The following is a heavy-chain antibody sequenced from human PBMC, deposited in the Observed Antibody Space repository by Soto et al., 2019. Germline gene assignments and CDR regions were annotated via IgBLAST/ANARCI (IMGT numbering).Heavy chain of an antibody. Sequence: QVQLQESGPGLVKPSETLSLTCTVSGGSISSYYWSWIRQPPGKGLEWIGYIYYSGSTNYNPSLKSRVTISVDTSKNQFSLKLSSVTAADTAVYYCARGSSGWAEGWFDPWGQGTLVTVSS. CDR3: ARGSSGWAEGWFDP. V-gene: IGHV4-59*01. J-gene: IGHJ5*02. CDR1: GGSISSYY. CDR2: IYYSGST. D-gene: IGHD6-19*01.